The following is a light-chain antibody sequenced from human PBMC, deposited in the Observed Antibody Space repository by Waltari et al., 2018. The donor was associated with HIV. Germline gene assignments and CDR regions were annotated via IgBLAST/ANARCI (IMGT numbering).Light chain of an antibody. CDR2: GAS. CDR3: HQYGSSFWT. V-gene: IGKV3-20*01. J-gene: IGKJ1*01. CDR1: ETIKNTY. Sequence: EIVLTQSPGTLSLSPGDRATLSCMTSETIKNTYLSWYQQRGDQAPRLLIYGASSRAPGIPDRFRGSGSKTDVNLTINGLEPEDFATYYCHQYGSSFWTFGQGTKV.